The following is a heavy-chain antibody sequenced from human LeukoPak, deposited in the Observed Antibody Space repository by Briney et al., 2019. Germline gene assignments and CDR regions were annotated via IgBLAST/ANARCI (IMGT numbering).Heavy chain of an antibody. CDR2: IYTSGST. D-gene: IGHD2-2*01. CDR1: GGSISSYY. CDR3: ARDAFGYCSSTSCYPNWFDP. J-gene: IGHJ5*02. Sequence: PSETLSLTCTVSGGSISSYYWSWIRQPAGKGLEWIGRIYTSGSTNYNPSLKSRVTMSVDTSKNHFSLKLSSVTAADTAVYYCARDAFGYCSSTSCYPNWFDPWGQGTLVTVSS. V-gene: IGHV4-4*07.